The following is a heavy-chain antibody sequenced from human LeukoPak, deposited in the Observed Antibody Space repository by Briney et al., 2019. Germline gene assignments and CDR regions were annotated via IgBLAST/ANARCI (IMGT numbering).Heavy chain of an antibody. CDR1: GYTFTSYG. J-gene: IGHJ4*02. CDR2: ISAY. D-gene: IGHD3-22*01. Sequence: ASVKVSCKASGYTFTSYGINWVRQAPGQGVEWMGWISAYAQKFQGRVTMTIDTSTGTAYMKLRSLRSDDTAVYYCARRFNYYDSSGYYQGFYFDYWGLGTLVTVSS. V-gene: IGHV1-18*01. CDR3: ARRFNYYDSSGYYQGFYFDY.